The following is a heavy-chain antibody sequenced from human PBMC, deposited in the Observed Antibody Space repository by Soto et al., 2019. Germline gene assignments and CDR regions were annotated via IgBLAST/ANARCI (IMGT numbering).Heavy chain of an antibody. Sequence: SGPTLVNPTQTLTLTCTFSGFSLITIGMCVSWIRQPPGKALEWLALIDWDDDKYYSTSLKTRLTISKDTSKNQVVLTMTNMDPVDTATYYCARIKRWAGASPSYYYGMDVWAKGPRSPSP. V-gene: IGHV2-70*01. D-gene: IGHD1-26*01. CDR2: IDWDDDK. CDR3: ARIKRWAGASPSYYYGMDV. CDR1: GFSLITIGMC. J-gene: IGHJ6*02.